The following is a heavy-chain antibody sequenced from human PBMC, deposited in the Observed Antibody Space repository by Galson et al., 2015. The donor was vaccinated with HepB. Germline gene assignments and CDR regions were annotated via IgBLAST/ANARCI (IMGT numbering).Heavy chain of an antibody. CDR2: INHSGNT. Sequence: ETLSLTCAVYGGSFSGYYWNWIRQPPGKGLEWIGEINHSGNTNYNPSLKSRVTISVDTSKNQFSLKLSSVTAADTAVYYCARERRARSTIAAAGTHPYYFDYWGQGTLVTVSS. D-gene: IGHD6-13*01. CDR1: GGSFSGYY. J-gene: IGHJ4*02. V-gene: IGHV4-34*01. CDR3: ARERRARSTIAAAGTHPYYFDY.